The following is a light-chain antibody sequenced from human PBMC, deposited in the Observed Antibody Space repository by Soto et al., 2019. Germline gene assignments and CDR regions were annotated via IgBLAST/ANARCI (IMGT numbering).Light chain of an antibody. CDR1: NSNLGAGYD. Sequence: QSVLTQPPSVSGAPGQRVTISCTGNNSNLGAGYDVHWYQQLPGAAPKLVIFGNRNRPSGVPERFSGSKSGTSASLAITGLQAEDEADYYCSSYTDTSTPVFGTGTKVTVL. V-gene: IGLV1-40*01. J-gene: IGLJ1*01. CDR2: GNR. CDR3: SSYTDTSTPV.